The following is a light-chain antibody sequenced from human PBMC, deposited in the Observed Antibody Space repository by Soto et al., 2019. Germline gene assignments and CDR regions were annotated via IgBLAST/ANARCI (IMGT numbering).Light chain of an antibody. CDR3: QQYATSPIT. CDR1: QSVSSSD. V-gene: IGKV3-20*01. CDR2: VAS. J-gene: IGKJ5*01. Sequence: EIVLTQSPGTLSLSPGERATLSCRASQSVSSSDLAWYQRKPGAAPRLLIYVASSRATGIPDRFSGSGSGTDFTLTITRLEPEDFAVYSCQQYATSPITFGQGTRLQIK.